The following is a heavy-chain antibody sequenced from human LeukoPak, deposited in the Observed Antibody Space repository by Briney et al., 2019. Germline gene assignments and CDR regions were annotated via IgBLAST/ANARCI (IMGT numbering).Heavy chain of an antibody. D-gene: IGHD6-6*01. CDR2: INHSGST. CDR1: GGSFSGYY. V-gene: IGHV4-34*01. Sequence: SETLSLTCAVYGGSFSGYYWSWIRQPPGKGLEWIGEINHSGSTNYNPSLKSRVTISVDTSKNQFSLKLSSVTAADTAVYYCARGLPGEQLVPYYFDYWGQGTLVTVSS. CDR3: ARGLPGEQLVPYYFDY. J-gene: IGHJ4*02.